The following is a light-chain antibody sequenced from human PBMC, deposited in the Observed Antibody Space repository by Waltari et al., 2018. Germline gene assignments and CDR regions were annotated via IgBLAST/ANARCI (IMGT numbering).Light chain of an antibody. CDR2: AAS. CDR1: QGISNA. Sequence: DIQMTQSPSSLSASVGDKVTITCRASQGISNALAWYQQKPGKAPKLLIYAASNLQSGVPSRFSGSGSGTDSTLTISSLQPEDFAVYYCQQRNSYPRTFGQGTKVEIK. V-gene: IGKV1-17*01. CDR3: QQRNSYPRT. J-gene: IGKJ1*01.